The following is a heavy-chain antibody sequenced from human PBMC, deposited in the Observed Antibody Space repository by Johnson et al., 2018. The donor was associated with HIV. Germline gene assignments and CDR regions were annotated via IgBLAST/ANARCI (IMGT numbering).Heavy chain of an antibody. CDR3: ARDGTETGPDDAFDI. CDR1: GFTMSSNY. Sequence: VQLVESGGGLVQPGGSLRLSCAASGFTMSSNYMRWVRQAPGKGLEWVAVISYDGSNKYYADSVKGRFTISRDNAKNSLYLQMNSLRAEDTAMYYCARDGTETGPDDAFDIWGQGTMVTVSS. V-gene: IGHV3-30*03. D-gene: IGHD1-1*01. J-gene: IGHJ3*02. CDR2: ISYDGSNK.